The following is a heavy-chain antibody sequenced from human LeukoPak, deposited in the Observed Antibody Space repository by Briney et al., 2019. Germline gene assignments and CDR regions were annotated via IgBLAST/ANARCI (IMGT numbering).Heavy chain of an antibody. CDR3: TRTMVRGVVPDYCYYGMDV. J-gene: IGHJ6*04. CDR1: GFTFGDYA. V-gene: IGHV3-49*04. D-gene: IGHD3-10*01. CDR2: IRSKAYGGTT. Sequence: PGGSLRLSCTASGFTFGDYAMSWVRQAPGKGLEWVGFIRSKAYGGTTEYAASVKGRFTISRDDSKSIAYLQMNSLKTEDTAVYYCTRTMVRGVVPDYCYYGMDVWGKGTTVTVSS.